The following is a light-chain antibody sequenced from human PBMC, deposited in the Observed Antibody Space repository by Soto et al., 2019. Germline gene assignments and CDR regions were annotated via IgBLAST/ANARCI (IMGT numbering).Light chain of an antibody. V-gene: IGKV1-5*01. CDR2: GAS. Sequence: DIQMTQYPSTLSASVGGRVTVTCRASQSVGTWVAWYQQKPGKAPKLLIYGASNLESGVPSRFSGSGSGTEFTLTITTLQPDDFATYFCQLYNLNTWSFG. CDR1: QSVGTW. CDR3: QLYNLNTWS. J-gene: IGKJ1*01.